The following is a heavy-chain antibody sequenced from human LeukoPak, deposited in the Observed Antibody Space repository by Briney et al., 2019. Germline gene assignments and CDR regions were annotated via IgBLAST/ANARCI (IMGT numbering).Heavy chain of an antibody. Sequence: ASVKVSSKASGYTFTIYGISWVRQAPGQGVEWMGWINVYNGNTNYAQNLQGRVTMTTDTSRSTDYMELRSLRSDNTAVYYCARVRCDILPGPFYFDYWGQGTLVTVSS. CDR3: ARVRCDILPGPFYFDY. D-gene: IGHD3-9*01. J-gene: IGHJ4*02. CDR1: GYTFTIYG. CDR2: INVYNGNT. V-gene: IGHV1-18*01.